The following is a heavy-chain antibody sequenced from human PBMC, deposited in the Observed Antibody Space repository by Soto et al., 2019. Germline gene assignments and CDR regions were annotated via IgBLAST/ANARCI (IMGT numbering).Heavy chain of an antibody. CDR2: VSANGQGI. CDR1: GFTFSSSA. V-gene: IGHV3-23*01. CDR3: AKDRHYPRDYFHY. Sequence: LRLSCAASGFTFSSSAISWVRQAPGKGLEWVSAVSANGQGIYYADSVRGRFTISRDNSKNTVLLHMDSLSAEDTAVYYCAKDRHYPRDYFHYWGQGTLVTSPQ. J-gene: IGHJ4*02. D-gene: IGHD3-10*01.